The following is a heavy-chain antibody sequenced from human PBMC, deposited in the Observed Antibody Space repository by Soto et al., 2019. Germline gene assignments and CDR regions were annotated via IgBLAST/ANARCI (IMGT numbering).Heavy chain of an antibody. CDR3: ARERAVRGVIRRLSHYYYYYDMDF. V-gene: IGHV3-13*01. J-gene: IGHJ6*02. Sequence: GGSLRLSCAASGFTFSSYDMHWVRQATGKGLEWVSAIGTAGDTYYPGSVKGRFTISRENAKNSLYLQMNSLRAEDTAVYYCARERAVRGVIRRLSHYYYYYDMDFWGQGTTVTFSS. CDR2: IGTAGDT. D-gene: IGHD3-10*01. CDR1: GFTFSSYD.